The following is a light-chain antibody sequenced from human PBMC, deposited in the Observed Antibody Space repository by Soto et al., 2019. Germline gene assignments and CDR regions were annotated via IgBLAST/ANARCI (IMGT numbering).Light chain of an antibody. V-gene: IGKV3-15*01. J-gene: IGKJ1*01. CDR3: QQYNNWPKM. Sequence: EIVMTQSPATLSVSPGERATLSCRASQSVSNNLAWYQQKPGQAPRLLIYRASTRATGIPARCSGSGSGTEFTLTISSLQSEDFAVYYCQQYNNWPKMFGQGTKVEIK. CDR1: QSVSNN. CDR2: RAS.